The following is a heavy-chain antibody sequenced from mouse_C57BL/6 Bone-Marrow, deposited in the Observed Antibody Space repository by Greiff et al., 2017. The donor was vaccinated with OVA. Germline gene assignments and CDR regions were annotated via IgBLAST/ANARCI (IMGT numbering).Heavy chain of an antibody. CDR1: GYAFSSSW. Sequence: QVQLQQSGPELVKPGASVKISCKASGYAFSSSWMNWVKQRPGKGLEWIGRIYPGDGDTNYNGKFKGKATLTADKYSSTAYMQLSSLTSEDSAVYFCALRSNWYFDVWGTGTTVTVSS. V-gene: IGHV1-82*01. J-gene: IGHJ1*03. D-gene: IGHD3-2*02. CDR3: ALRSNWYFDV. CDR2: IYPGDGDT.